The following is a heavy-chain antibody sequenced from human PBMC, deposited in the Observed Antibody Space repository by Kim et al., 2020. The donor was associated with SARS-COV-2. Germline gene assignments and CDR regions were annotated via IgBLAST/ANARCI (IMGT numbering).Heavy chain of an antibody. J-gene: IGHJ4*02. CDR2: INSDGSST. CDR3: ARGGGGYYYDSSGYYYVDY. Sequence: GGSLRLSCAASGFTFSSYWMHWVRQAPGKGLVWVSRINSDGSSTSYADSVKGRFTISRDNAKNTLYLQMNSLRAEDTAVYYCARGGGGYYYDSSGYYYVDYWGQGTLVTVSS. D-gene: IGHD3-22*01. V-gene: IGHV3-74*01. CDR1: GFTFSSYW.